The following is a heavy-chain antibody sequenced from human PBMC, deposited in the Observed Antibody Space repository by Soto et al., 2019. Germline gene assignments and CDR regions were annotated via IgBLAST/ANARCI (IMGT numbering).Heavy chain of an antibody. CDR2: IYYSGST. D-gene: IGHD3-3*01. CDR1: GGSISSGGYY. J-gene: IGHJ1*01. V-gene: IGHV4-31*03. Sequence: SETLSLTCTVSGGSISSGGYYWSWIRQHPGKGLEWIGYIYYSGSTYYNPSLKSRVTISVDTSKNQFSKRMNSVTAADSAVYYCARTDNVGYYQHFGQGNLVNVYS. CDR3: ARTDNVGYYQH.